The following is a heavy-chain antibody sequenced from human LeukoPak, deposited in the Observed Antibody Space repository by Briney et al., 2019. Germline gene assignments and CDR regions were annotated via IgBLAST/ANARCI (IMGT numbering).Heavy chain of an antibody. Sequence: AGGSLRLSCAASGFTFSSYAMSWVRQAPGKGLKWVSTINDNGAGTYYADSVQGRFTISRDNPKSTLYLQMNSLRAEDTAVYYCAKGPYYGSGSYSWFDPWGQGTLVTVSS. CDR3: AKGPYYGSGSYSWFDP. V-gene: IGHV3-23*01. D-gene: IGHD3-10*01. CDR1: GFTFSSYA. CDR2: INDNGAGT. J-gene: IGHJ5*02.